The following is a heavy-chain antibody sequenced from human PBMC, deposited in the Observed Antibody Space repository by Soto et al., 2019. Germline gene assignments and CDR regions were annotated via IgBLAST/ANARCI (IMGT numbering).Heavy chain of an antibody. V-gene: IGHV1-46*01. D-gene: IGHD3-16*01. J-gene: IGHJ3*02. CDR3: ARRKTNFGEDSFDI. CDR1: GYTFSSYY. Sequence: ASVKVSCKTSGYTFSSYYIHWVRQAPGQVLEWMAIINPNGGDSSSPQKFQGRITVTSDTSTSRVYMDLSSLRSEDTAVYYCARRKTNFGEDSFDIWGQGTMVTV. CDR2: INPNGGDS.